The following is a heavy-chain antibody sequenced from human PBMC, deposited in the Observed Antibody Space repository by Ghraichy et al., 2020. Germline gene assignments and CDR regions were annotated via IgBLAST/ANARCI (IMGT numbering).Heavy chain of an antibody. Sequence: SQTLSLTCAISGDSVSSNTAAWNWIRQSPSRGLEWLGRTYYRSKWYNDYAVSVESRITINPDTSKNQFSLQLTSVTPEDTAVYYCASISWTRVDYWGQGTLVTVSS. D-gene: IGHD3-3*02. V-gene: IGHV6-1*01. CDR2: TYYRSKWYN. J-gene: IGHJ4*02. CDR3: ASISWTRVDY. CDR1: GDSVSSNTAA.